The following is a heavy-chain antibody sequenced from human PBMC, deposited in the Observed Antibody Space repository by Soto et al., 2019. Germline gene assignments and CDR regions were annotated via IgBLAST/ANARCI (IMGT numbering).Heavy chain of an antibody. CDR3: ASSTMIVVFFDY. Sequence: GASVNVSCKASGGTFSSYAISWVRQAPGQGLEWMGGIIPIFGTANYAQKFQGRVTITADESTSTAYMELSSLRCEDTAVYYCASSTMIVVFFDYWGQGTLVTVSS. J-gene: IGHJ4*02. D-gene: IGHD3-22*01. CDR1: GGTFSSYA. CDR2: IIPIFGTA. V-gene: IGHV1-69*13.